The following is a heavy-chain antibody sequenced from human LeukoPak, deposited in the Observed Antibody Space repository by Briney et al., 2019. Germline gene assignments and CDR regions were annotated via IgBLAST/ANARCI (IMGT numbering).Heavy chain of an antibody. Sequence: QSGGSLRLXCAASGFTFSSYGMHWVRQAPGKGLEWVAFIRYDGSNKYYADSVKGRFTISRDNSKNTLYLQMNSLRAEDTAVYYCAKDSWGLDYFDYWGQGTLVTVSS. CDR2: IRYDGSNK. D-gene: IGHD2-15*01. CDR1: GFTFSSYG. J-gene: IGHJ4*02. CDR3: AKDSWGLDYFDY. V-gene: IGHV3-30*02.